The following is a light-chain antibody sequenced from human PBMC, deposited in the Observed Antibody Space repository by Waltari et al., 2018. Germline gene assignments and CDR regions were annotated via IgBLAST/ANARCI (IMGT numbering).Light chain of an antibody. CDR3: QQYYDTPQT. CDR1: QSVLYRSSNRNY. J-gene: IGKJ1*01. Sequence: DIVMTQSPDSLAVSLGERATINCKSSQSVLYRSSNRNYLAWYQQKSGPPPKLLIYWASTRESGVPDRFRGSGSGTDFTLTISSLQAEDVAVYYCQQYYDTPQTFGQGTKVEIK. CDR2: WAS. V-gene: IGKV4-1*01.